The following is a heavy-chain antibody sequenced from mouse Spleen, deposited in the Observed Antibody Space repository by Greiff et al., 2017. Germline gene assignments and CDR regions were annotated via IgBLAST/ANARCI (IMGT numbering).Heavy chain of an antibody. V-gene: IGHV3-1*01. D-gene: IGHD2-13*01. CDR1: GYSITSGYD. CDR3: ARDGGDYDYAMDY. Sequence: VQLKESGPGMVKPSQSLSLTCTVTGYSITSGYDWHWIRHFPGNKLEWMGYISYSGSTNYNPSLKSRISITHDTSKNHFFLKLNSVTTEDTATYYCARDGGDYDYAMDYWCQGTSVTVSS. CDR2: ISYSGST. J-gene: IGHJ4*01.